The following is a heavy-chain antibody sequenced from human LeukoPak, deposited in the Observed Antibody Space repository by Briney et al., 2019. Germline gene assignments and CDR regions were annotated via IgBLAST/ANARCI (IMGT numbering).Heavy chain of an antibody. V-gene: IGHV4-34*01. CDR3: ARALGYCSSTSCYIDY. J-gene: IGHJ4*02. CDR1: GGSFSGYY. Sequence: SETLSLACAVYGGSFSGYYWSWIRQPPGKGLEWIGEINHSGSTNYNPSLKSRVTISVDTSKNQFSLKLSSVTAADTAVYYCARALGYCSSTSCYIDYWGQGTLVTVSS. D-gene: IGHD2-2*02. CDR2: INHSGST.